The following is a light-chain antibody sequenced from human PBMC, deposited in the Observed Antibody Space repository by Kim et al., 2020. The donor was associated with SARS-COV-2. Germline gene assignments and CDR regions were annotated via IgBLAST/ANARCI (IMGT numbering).Light chain of an antibody. V-gene: IGLV1-44*01. J-gene: IGLJ3*02. Sequence: QSVLTQPPSVSATPGQRVSLSCSTINSNIGSNTVTWYQQLPGTAPKLLIYSNNKRPSGVPERFSGSKSATSASLAISGLQAEDEATYHCAAWDDSLNGVVFGGGTQLTVL. CDR3: AAWDDSLNGVV. CDR1: NSNIGSNT. CDR2: SNN.